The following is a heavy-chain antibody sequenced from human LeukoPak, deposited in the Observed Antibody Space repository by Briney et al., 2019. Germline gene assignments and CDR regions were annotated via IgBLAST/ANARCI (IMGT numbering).Heavy chain of an antibody. V-gene: IGHV1-24*01. CDR1: GYTFTNYD. Sequence: ASVKVSCKASGYTFTNYDINWVRQAPGKGLEWMGGFDPEDGETIYAQKFQGRVTMTEDTSTDTAYMELSSLRSEDTAVYYCATITTIGYCSGGSCPGEAFDIWGQGTMVTVSS. CDR3: ATITTIGYCSGGSCPGEAFDI. J-gene: IGHJ3*02. CDR2: FDPEDGET. D-gene: IGHD2-15*01.